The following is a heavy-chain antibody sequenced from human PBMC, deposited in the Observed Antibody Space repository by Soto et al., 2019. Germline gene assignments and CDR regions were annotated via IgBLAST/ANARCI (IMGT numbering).Heavy chain of an antibody. CDR2: ISYDGSNK. J-gene: IGHJ4*02. D-gene: IGHD3-10*01. CDR3: AKYFYGAGNYYIQC. CDR1: GFTFRSYA. V-gene: IGHV3-30-3*02. Sequence: QVQLVESGGGVVQPGRSLRLSCAASGFTFRSYAMHWVRHAPGKGLEWVALISYDGSNKYNADSLKGRFTISRDNSKNTLYMQMTSLSPEDTAVYFCAKYFYGAGNYYIQCWGQGTLVSVSS.